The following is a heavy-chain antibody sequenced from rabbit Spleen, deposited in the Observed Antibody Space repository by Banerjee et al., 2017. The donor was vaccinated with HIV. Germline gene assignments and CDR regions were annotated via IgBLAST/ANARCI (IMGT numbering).Heavy chain of an antibody. V-gene: IGHV1S45*01. CDR3: ARDTSTSFSSYGMDL. Sequence: QEQLVESGGGLVQPEGSLTLTCTASGFSFSNSYYMCWVRQAPGKGLEWIACIEVGSSGFTYIATWAKGRFTISKTSSTTVTLQVTRLTAADTATYFCARDTSTSFSSYGMDLWGQGTLVTVS. CDR1: GFSFSNSYY. CDR2: IEVGSSGFT. J-gene: IGHJ6*01. D-gene: IGHD1-1*01.